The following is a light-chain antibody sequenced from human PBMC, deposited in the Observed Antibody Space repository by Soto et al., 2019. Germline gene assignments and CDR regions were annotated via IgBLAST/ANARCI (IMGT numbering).Light chain of an antibody. CDR3: CSYASSSTYV. V-gene: IGLV2-23*01. CDR1: SSDVGSYNL. Sequence: QSALTQPASVYGSSGQSITISCTGTSSDVGSYNLVSWYQQHPGKAPKLMIYEGTKRPSGVSDRFSGSRSGNTASLTISGLQAEDEADYYCCSYASSSTYVFGTGTKLTVL. CDR2: EGT. J-gene: IGLJ1*01.